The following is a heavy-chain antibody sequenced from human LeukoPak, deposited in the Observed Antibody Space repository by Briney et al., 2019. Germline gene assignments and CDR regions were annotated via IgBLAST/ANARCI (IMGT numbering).Heavy chain of an antibody. CDR1: GGSISSYY. Sequence: SETLSLTCTVSGGSISSYYWSWIRQPPGKGLEWIGEINHSGSTNYNPSLKSRVTISVDTSKNQFSLKLSSVTAADTAVYYCARGSNYVNPWGQGTLVTVSS. CDR2: INHSGST. J-gene: IGHJ5*02. V-gene: IGHV4-34*01. D-gene: IGHD4-11*01. CDR3: ARGSNYVNP.